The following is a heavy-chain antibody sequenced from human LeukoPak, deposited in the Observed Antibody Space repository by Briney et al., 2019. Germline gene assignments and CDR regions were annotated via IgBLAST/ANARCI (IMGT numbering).Heavy chain of an antibody. D-gene: IGHD2-2*02. J-gene: IGHJ5*02. CDR1: GYAFTSYD. CDR2: INPNSGGT. CDR3: AREYCSSTNCYTQENWFDP. V-gene: IGHV1-2*02. Sequence: GASVKVSCKASGYAFTSYDINWVRQAPGQGLEWMGWINPNSGGTNYAQKFQGRVTMTRDTSISTAYMELSRLRSDDTAVYYCAREYCSSTNCYTQENWFDPWGQGTLVTVSS.